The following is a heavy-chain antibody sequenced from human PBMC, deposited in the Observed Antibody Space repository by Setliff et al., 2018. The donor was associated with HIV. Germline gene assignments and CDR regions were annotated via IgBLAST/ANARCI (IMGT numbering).Heavy chain of an antibody. D-gene: IGHD3-10*01. CDR3: TRDGSGSPDY. J-gene: IGHJ4*02. CDR2: ISSTGRYI. CDR1: GFTFSSYT. V-gene: IGHV3-21*01. Sequence: GGSLRLSCAASGFTFSSYTMNWVRQAPGKGLEWVSSISSTGRYIFYADSVKGRFTISRDNAKNSVFLQMNSLTAGDTAIYYCTRDGSGSPDYWGQGTLVTVSS.